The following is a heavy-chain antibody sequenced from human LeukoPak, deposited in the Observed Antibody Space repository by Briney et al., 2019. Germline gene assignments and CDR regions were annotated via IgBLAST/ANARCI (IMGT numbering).Heavy chain of an antibody. CDR3: AKDSSSWYGGVFDY. V-gene: IGHV3-30*18. CDR2: ISYDGSNK. D-gene: IGHD6-13*01. Sequence: GGSLRLSCAASGFTFSSYGMHWVRQAPGKGLEWVAVISYDGSNKYYADSVKGRFTISRDNSKNTLYLQMNSLRAEDTAVYYCAKDSSSWYGGVFDYWGQGTLVTVSS. CDR1: GFTFSSYG. J-gene: IGHJ4*02.